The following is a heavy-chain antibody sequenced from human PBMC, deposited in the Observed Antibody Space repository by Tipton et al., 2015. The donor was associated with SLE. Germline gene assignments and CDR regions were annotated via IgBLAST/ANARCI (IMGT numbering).Heavy chain of an antibody. V-gene: IGHV4-39*07. D-gene: IGHD6-19*01. CDR2: IYYSGST. J-gene: IGHJ4*02. CDR3: AREGGSSGWYEVDY. Sequence: TLSLTCTVSGGSISSSSYYWGWIRQPPGKGLEWIGSIYYSGSTNYNPSLKSRVTISVDTSKNQFSLKLSSVTAADTAVYYCAREGGSSGWYEVDYWGQGTLVTVSS. CDR1: GGSISSSSYY.